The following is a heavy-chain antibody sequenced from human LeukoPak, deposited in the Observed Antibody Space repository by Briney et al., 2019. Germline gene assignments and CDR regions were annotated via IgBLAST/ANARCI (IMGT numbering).Heavy chain of an antibody. J-gene: IGHJ4*02. V-gene: IGHV3-7*01. Sequence: GGSLRLSCAASEFTFSTYWMRWVRQAPGKGLEWVANIEPPGSETYYVDPVKGRFTISRDNAKNLLYLQMNSLRAEDTAVYYCGRFGYEAAVDYWGQGTLVTVSS. CDR1: EFTFSTYW. D-gene: IGHD6-13*01. CDR3: GRFGYEAAVDY. CDR2: IEPPGSET.